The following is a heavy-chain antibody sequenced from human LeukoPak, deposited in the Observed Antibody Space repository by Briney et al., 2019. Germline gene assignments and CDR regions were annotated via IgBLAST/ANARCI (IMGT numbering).Heavy chain of an antibody. D-gene: IGHD3-3*01. CDR3: ARSSDQVLRFLEWLSLTNYYYGMDV. CDR1: GFTFSDHY. CDR2: TRNKANSHTT. J-gene: IGHJ6*02. V-gene: IGHV3-72*01. Sequence: GGSLRLSCAASGFTFSDHYMDWVRQAPGKGLEWVARTRNKANSHTTEYAASVKDRFTISRDDSKNSLFLQMNSLKTEDTAVYYCARSSDQVLRFLEWLSLTNYYYGMDVWGQGTTVTVSS.